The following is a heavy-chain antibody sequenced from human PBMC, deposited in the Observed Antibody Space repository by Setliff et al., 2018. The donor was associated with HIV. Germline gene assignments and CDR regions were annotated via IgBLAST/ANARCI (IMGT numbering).Heavy chain of an antibody. CDR3: ARDYSPTFYYYDSSGTFDY. V-gene: IGHV1-69*10. Sequence: SVKVSCKASGGTFSSYAISRVRQAPGQGLEWMGGIIPILGIANYAQKFQGRVTITADESTSTAYMELSSLRSEDTAVYYCARDYSPTFYYYDSSGTFDYWGQGTLVTVSS. D-gene: IGHD3-22*01. CDR1: GGTFSSYA. CDR2: IIPILGIA. J-gene: IGHJ4*02.